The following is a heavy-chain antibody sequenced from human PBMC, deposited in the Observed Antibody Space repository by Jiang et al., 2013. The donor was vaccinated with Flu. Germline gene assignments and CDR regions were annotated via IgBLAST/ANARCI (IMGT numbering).Heavy chain of an antibody. Sequence: GPGLVKPSETLSLTCTVAGVSISRNSYHWGWIRQAPGKGLEWIANIYYSGSTYYNPSLKSRLTISADMSKNQFSLELRSVTAADTAMYYCARCVYGDYYFDYWGQGTLVTVSS. CDR2: IYYSGST. D-gene: IGHD2-8*01. J-gene: IGHJ4*02. V-gene: IGHV4-39*01. CDR1: GVSISRNSYH. CDR3: ARCVYGDYYFDY.